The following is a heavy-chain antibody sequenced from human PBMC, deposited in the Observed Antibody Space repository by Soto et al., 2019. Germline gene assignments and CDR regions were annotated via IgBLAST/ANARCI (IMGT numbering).Heavy chain of an antibody. CDR1: GGSFSGYY. J-gene: IGHJ6*02. CDR2: INHSGST. V-gene: IGHV4-34*01. CDR3: ARGRGATHYYYYGMDV. Sequence: QVQLQQWGAGLLKPSETLSLTCAVYGGSFSGYYWSWIRQPPGKGLEWIREINHSGSTNYNPSLKSRVTISVDTSKNQFSLKLSSVTAADTAVYYCARGRGATHYYYYGMDVWGQGTTVTVSS.